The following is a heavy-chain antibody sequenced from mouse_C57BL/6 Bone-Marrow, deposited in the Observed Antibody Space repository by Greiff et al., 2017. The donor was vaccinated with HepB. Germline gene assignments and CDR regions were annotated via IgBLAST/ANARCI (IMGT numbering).Heavy chain of an antibody. J-gene: IGHJ3*01. CDR3: ARENWDDWFAY. Sequence: EVHLVESGGGLVKPGGSLKLSCAASGFTFSDYGMHWVRQAPEKGLEWVAYISSGSSTIYYADTVKGRFTISRDNAKNTLFLQMTSLRSEDTAMYYCARENWDDWFAYWGQGTRVTVSA. V-gene: IGHV5-17*01. CDR1: GFTFSDYG. CDR2: ISSGSSTI. D-gene: IGHD4-1*01.